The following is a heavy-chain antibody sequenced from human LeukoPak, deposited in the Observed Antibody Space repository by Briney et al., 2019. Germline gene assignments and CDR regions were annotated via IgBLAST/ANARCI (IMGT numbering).Heavy chain of an antibody. CDR2: VSYDGISK. D-gene: IGHD6-19*01. V-gene: IGHV3-30*03. Sequence: SGGSLRLSCAASGFTFSGHAMHWVRQTPGRGLEWVAFVSYDGISKNYADSVKGRFTVSRDNSKNTLHLQMSSLKTDDTAVYYCARVRSGWDYFFDYWGQGILVTVSS. CDR1: GFTFSGHA. J-gene: IGHJ4*02. CDR3: ARVRSGWDYFFDY.